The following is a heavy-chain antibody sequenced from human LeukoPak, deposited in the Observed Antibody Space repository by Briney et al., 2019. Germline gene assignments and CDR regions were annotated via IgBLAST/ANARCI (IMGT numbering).Heavy chain of an antibody. CDR3: ARDAPIVVVPATHLYGMDV. CDR2: INSDGSST. D-gene: IGHD2-2*01. CDR1: GFTFSSYW. Sequence: GGSLRLSCAASGFTFSSYWMHWVRQAPGKGLVWVSRINSDGSSTSYADSVKGRFTISRDNAKNTLYLQMNSLRAEDTAVYYCARDAPIVVVPATHLYGMDVWGQGTTVTVSS. J-gene: IGHJ6*02. V-gene: IGHV3-74*01.